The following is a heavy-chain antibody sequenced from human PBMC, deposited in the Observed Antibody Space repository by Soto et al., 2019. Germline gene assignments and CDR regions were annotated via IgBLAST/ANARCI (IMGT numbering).Heavy chain of an antibody. CDR3: AKDGADNWTYYFDY. CDR2: ISNDGSNK. Sequence: QVQLVESGGGVVQPGRSLRLSCAASNFTFSNYGMHWVRQAPGKGLEWVALISNDGSNKYYTDSVKGRFTISRDNSRNTLSLQMNSLRADDTAVYYCAKDGADNWTYYFDYWGQGTLITVSS. V-gene: IGHV3-30*18. CDR1: NFTFSNYG. D-gene: IGHD2-15*01. J-gene: IGHJ4*02.